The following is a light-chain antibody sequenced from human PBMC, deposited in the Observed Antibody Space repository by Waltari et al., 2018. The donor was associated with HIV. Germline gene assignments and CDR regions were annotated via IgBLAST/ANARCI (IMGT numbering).Light chain of an antibody. J-gene: IGLJ2*01. V-gene: IGLV2-14*03. CDR3: SSYTSSSTPVV. CDR1: SSDVGGYNY. CDR2: DVS. Sequence: QSALTQPASVSGSPGQSITISCTGTSSDVGGYNYVSWYQQHPGKAPKLMIYDVSNRPSGVSNLFSGSKSGNTASLTISWLQAEDEADYYCSSYTSSSTPVVFAGGTKLTVL.